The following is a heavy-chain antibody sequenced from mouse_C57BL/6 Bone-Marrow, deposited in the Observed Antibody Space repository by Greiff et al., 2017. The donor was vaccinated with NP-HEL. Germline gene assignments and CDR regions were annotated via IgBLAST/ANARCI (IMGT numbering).Heavy chain of an antibody. D-gene: IGHD2-4*01. V-gene: IGHV5-4*03. CDR3: ARGDYDDYAMDY. CDR1: GFTFSSYA. J-gene: IGHJ4*01. Sequence: EVKLVESGGGLVKPGGSLKLSCAASGFTFSSYAMSWVRQTPEKRLEWVATISDGGSYTYYPDNVKGRFTISRDNAKNNLYLQMSHLKSEDTARDYCARGDYDDYAMDYWGQGTSVTVSS. CDR2: ISDGGSYT.